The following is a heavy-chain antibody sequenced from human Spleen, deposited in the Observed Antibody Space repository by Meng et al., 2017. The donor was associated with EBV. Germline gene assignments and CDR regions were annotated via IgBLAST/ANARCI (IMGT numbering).Heavy chain of an antibody. D-gene: IGHD6-19*01. CDR3: ARDVGIAVAASFDY. CDR2: IYHSGST. J-gene: IGHJ4*02. V-gene: IGHV4-4*02. Sequence: EAGPALVNPSWTRSPTFAVSGASISMRNWWSGVRQPPGKGLEWIGEIYHSGSTNYNPSLKSRVTISVDKSKNQFSLKLSSVTAADTAVYYCARDVGIAVAASFDYWGQGTLVTVSS. CDR1: GASISMRNW.